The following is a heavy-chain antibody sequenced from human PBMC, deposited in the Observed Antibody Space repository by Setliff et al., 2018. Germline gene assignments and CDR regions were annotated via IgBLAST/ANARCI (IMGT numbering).Heavy chain of an antibody. CDR1: GYAFITFG. Sequence: ASVKVSCKTSGYAFITFGMSWVRQAPGQGLEWMGWMSPVYGIANYARKFQGRVTLTAGTSTTTAYLELTSLRYDDTAVYYCVRGPGPSVVVAIPFDHWGQGSLVTVSS. J-gene: IGHJ4*02. V-gene: IGHV1-18*01. D-gene: IGHD5-12*01. CDR2: MSPVYGIA. CDR3: VRGPGPSVVVAIPFDH.